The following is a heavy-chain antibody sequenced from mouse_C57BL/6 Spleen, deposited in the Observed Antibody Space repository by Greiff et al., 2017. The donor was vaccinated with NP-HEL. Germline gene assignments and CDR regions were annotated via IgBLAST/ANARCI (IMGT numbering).Heavy chain of an antibody. Sequence: VQLQQSGAELVKPGASVKLSCKASGYTFTSYWMYWVKQRPGKGLEWIGMIHPNSGSTNYNEKLKSKATLTVDKSSSTAYMQLSSLTSEDAALYFCARDWPYYFDYWGQGTTLTVSS. V-gene: IGHV1-64*01. J-gene: IGHJ2*01. D-gene: IGHD4-1*01. CDR2: IHPNSGST. CDR1: GYTFTSYW. CDR3: ARDWPYYFDY.